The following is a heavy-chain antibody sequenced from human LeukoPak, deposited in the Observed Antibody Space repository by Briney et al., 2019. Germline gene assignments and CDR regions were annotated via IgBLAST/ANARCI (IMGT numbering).Heavy chain of an antibody. Sequence: GGSLRLSCIASGFTFSNYAMNWVRQAPGKGLEWVSSISSDRSFIYYADSVKGRFTISRDNVKNSLHLQMNSLRAEDTAVYFCARTYGDPGDYWGQGTLVTVSS. V-gene: IGHV3-21*01. J-gene: IGHJ4*02. CDR3: ARTYGDPGDY. D-gene: IGHD4-17*01. CDR2: ISSDRSFI. CDR1: GFTFSNYA.